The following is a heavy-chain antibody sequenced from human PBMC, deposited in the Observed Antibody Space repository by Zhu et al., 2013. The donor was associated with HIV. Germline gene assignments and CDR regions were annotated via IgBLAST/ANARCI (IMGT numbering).Heavy chain of an antibody. Sequence: QVQLVQSGAEVKPPGASVKVSCKASGYIFTTYYMHWVRQAPGQGLEWMGMINPSGGSTSYARKFQGRVTMTSDTSTSTVYMELTSLRSEDTAVYYCARNVDSGFDFWGPGEPWVHRLL. J-gene: IGHJ4*02. CDR3: ARNVDSGFDF. V-gene: IGHV1-46*03. CDR1: GYIFTTYY. D-gene: IGHD6-19*01. CDR2: INPSGGST.